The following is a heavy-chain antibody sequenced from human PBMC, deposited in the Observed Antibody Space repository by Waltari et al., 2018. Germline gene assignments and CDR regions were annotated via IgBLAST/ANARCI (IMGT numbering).Heavy chain of an antibody. CDR1: GYSISRGYH. V-gene: IGHV4-38-2*01. CDR3: ARPRDYIWVSYRPRDAFDI. J-gene: IGHJ3*02. D-gene: IGHD3-16*02. CDR2: IYHSGST. Sequence: QVQLQESGPGLLKPSETLSLTCAVSGYSISRGYHWGSIRPPPGQGLARIGSIYHSGSTYYNPSLKSRVTISVDTSKNQFSLKLSSVTAADTAVYYCARPRDYIWVSYRPRDAFDIWGQGTMVTVSS.